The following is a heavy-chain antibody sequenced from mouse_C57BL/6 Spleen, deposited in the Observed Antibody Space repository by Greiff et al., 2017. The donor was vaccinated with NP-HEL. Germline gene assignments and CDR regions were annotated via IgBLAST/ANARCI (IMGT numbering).Heavy chain of an antibody. CDR3: ARSKQGAMDY. CDR2: IDPSDSET. V-gene: IGHV1-52*01. Sequence: QVQLQQPGAELVRPGSSVKLSCKASGYTFTSYWMHWVKQRPIQGLEWIGNIDPSDSETHYNQKFKDKATLTVDKSSSTAYMQLSSLTSEDSAVYYCARSKQGAMDYWGQGTSVTVSS. J-gene: IGHJ4*01. CDR1: GYTFTSYW.